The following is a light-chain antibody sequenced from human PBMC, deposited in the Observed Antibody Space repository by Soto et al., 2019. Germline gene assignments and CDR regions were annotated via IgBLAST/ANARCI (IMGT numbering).Light chain of an antibody. CDR1: QFISCT. V-gene: IGKV3-15*01. CDR2: RAS. J-gene: IGKJ4*02. CDR3: QQYGIYPFT. Sequence: DILLTQSPATLSVSPGERATITCRASQFISCTLAWYQQKPGRALKLLIYRASILASGIPARFSGGASGTDFTLTISRLQPEDFAAYYCQQYGIYPFTFGVGTKVDIK.